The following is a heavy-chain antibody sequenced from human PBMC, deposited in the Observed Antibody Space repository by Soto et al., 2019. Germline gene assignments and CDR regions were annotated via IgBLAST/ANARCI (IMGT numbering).Heavy chain of an antibody. CDR3: ARDKRITIFGVVIEGDPTDYYGMDV. V-gene: IGHV4-30-4*01. J-gene: IGHJ6*02. CDR1: FGSISSGDYY. D-gene: IGHD3-3*01. Sequence: PSETLSLTCPFSFGSISSGDYYLSLLPQPPWKVLEWIRYIYYSGSTYYSPSLKSRVTISVDTSKNQFSLKLSSVTAADTAVYYCARDKRITIFGVVIEGDPTDYYGMDVWGQGTTVTVSS. CDR2: IYYSGST.